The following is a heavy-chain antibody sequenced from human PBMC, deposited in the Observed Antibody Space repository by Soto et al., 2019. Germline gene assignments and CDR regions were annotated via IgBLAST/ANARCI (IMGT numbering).Heavy chain of an antibody. CDR1: GFTFSSYG. CDR3: AREIIAAAGTSDY. J-gene: IGHJ4*02. CDR2: IWYDGSNK. D-gene: IGHD6-13*01. V-gene: IGHV3-33*01. Sequence: VQLVESGGGVVQPGRSLRLSCAASGFTFSSYGMHWVRQAPGKGLEWVAVIWYDGSNKYYADSVKGRFTISRDNSKNTLYLQMNSLRAEDTAVYYCAREIIAAAGTSDYWGQGTLVTVSS.